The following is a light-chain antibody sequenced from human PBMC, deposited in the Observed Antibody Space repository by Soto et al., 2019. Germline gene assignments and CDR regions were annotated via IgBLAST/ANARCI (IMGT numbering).Light chain of an antibody. Sequence: DIVLTQSPGSLSLSPGERATITCRASEGVSSSLAWYQQKPCQAPRLLIYGASSRATGIPDRFSGSGSGTDFSLTISRLEPEDFAVYYCQQDVNSHPPTFGGGTKVDIK. CDR1: EGVSSS. CDR2: GAS. CDR3: QQDVNSHPPT. J-gene: IGKJ4*01. V-gene: IGKV3-20*01.